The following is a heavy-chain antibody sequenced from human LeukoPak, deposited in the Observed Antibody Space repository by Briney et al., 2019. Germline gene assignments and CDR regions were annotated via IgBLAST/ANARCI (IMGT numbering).Heavy chain of an antibody. CDR2: ISGSGGST. CDR3: AREGYSSGWYTYYFDY. J-gene: IGHJ4*02. CDR1: GFTFSSYA. Sequence: PGGSLRLSCAASGFTFSSYAMSWVRQAPGKGLEWVSAISGSGGSTYYANSVKGRFTISRDNSKNTLYLQMGSLRAEDMAVYYCAREGYSSGWYTYYFDYWGQGTLVTVSS. V-gene: IGHV3-23*01. D-gene: IGHD6-19*01.